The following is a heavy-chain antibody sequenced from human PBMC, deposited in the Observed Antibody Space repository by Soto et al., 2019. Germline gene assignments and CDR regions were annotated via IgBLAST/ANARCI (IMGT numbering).Heavy chain of an antibody. V-gene: IGHV3-30-3*01. J-gene: IGHJ6*02. D-gene: IGHD1-26*01. CDR3: ARGMRVGATGARLYFPYYGMDV. Sequence: QVQLVESVGGVVQPGRSLRLSCAASGFTFSSYAMHWVRQAPGKGLEWVAVISYDGSNKYYADSVKGRFTISRDNSKNTLYLQMNSLRAEDTAVYYCARGMRVGATGARLYFPYYGMDVWGQGTTVTVSS. CDR1: GFTFSSYA. CDR2: ISYDGSNK.